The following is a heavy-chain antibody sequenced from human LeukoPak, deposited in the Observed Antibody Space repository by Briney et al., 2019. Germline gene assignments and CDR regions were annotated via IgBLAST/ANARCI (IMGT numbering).Heavy chain of an antibody. CDR1: GGSISSGSYY. Sequence: SQTLSLTCTVSGGSISSGSYYWSWIRQPAGKGLEGIGRIYTSGSTNYIPSLTSRVTISVDTSKNQFSLKLSSVTAADTAVYYCAVGGLAGDYWGQGTLVTVSS. J-gene: IGHJ4*02. CDR2: IYTSGST. V-gene: IGHV4-61*02. CDR3: AVGGLAGDY.